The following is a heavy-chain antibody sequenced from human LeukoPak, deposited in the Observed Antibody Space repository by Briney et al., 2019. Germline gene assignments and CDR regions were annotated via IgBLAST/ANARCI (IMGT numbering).Heavy chain of an antibody. CDR1: GGSFSGYY. Sequence: PSETLSLTSALSGGSFSGYYWSWIRHPPRKGLGWIGEINNSGSTNYNPSLKSRVTISVDTSKNQFSLKLSSVTAADTAVYYCARGLRYFDWLLSSGDYWGQGTLVTVSS. CDR2: INNSGST. V-gene: IGHV4-34*01. J-gene: IGHJ4*02. D-gene: IGHD3-9*01. CDR3: ARGLRYFDWLLSSGDY.